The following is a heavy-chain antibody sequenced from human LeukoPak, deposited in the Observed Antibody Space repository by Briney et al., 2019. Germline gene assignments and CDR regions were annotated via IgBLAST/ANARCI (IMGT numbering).Heavy chain of an antibody. V-gene: IGHV7-4-1*02. Sequence: GASVKVSCKASGYTFTSHAMTWVRQAPGQGLEWMGWINTNTGNPTYAQGFTGRFVLSLDTSVSTAYLQINSLKAEDTAVYYCARGYCSGGSCYSDFDYWGRGTLVTVSS. CDR2: INTNTGNP. CDR1: GYTFTSHA. D-gene: IGHD2-15*01. J-gene: IGHJ4*02. CDR3: ARGYCSGGSCYSDFDY.